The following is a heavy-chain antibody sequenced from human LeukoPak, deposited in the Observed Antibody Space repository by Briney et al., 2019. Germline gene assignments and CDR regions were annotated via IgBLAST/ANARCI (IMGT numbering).Heavy chain of an antibody. CDR2: IIPIFGTA. J-gene: IGHJ4*02. V-gene: IGHV1-69*13. CDR3: ARGSQDTMVRGARYYFDY. CDR1: GYTFTSYY. D-gene: IGHD3-10*01. Sequence: ASVKVSCKASGYTFTSYYMHWVRQAPGQGLEWMGGIIPIFGTANYAQKFQGRVTITADESTSTAYMELSSLRSEDTAVYYCARGSQDTMVRGARYYFDYWGQGTLVTVSS.